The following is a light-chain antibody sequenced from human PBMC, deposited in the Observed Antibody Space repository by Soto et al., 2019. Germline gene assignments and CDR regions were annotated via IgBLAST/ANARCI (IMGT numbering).Light chain of an antibody. V-gene: IGKV1-5*01. CDR1: QSISRW. J-gene: IGKJ2*01. Sequence: GDRVTITCRASQSISRWLTWYQQKPGKAPKVLIYDASSLESGVPSRFSGGGSGTEFTLTITSLQPDDLGTYYCQQYNSPATFGQGTKLEIK. CDR3: QQYNSPAT. CDR2: DAS.